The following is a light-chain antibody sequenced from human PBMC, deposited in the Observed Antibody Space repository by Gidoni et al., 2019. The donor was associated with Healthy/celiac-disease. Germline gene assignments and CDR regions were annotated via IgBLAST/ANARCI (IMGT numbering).Light chain of an antibody. Sequence: IGLTQTPATLSLSPGERATLSCRASQSVSSYLAWYQQKPGQAPRLLIYDASNRATGIPARFSGSGSGRDFTLAVSSLEPEDFAVYYCRQRSNWQWTFGQGTKVEIK. CDR3: RQRSNWQWT. CDR2: DAS. J-gene: IGKJ1*01. V-gene: IGKV3-11*02. CDR1: QSVSSY.